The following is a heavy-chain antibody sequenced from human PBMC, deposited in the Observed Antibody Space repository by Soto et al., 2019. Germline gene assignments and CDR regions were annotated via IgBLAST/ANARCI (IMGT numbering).Heavy chain of an antibody. CDR2: ISNSGGTT. CDR1: GFTFSSSA. J-gene: IGHJ6*03. V-gene: IGHV3-23*01. Sequence: EVQMLESGGGLVQPGGSRRLSCAASGFTFSSSAMNWVRQAPGKGLEWVSSISNSGGTTSYADSVKGRFTISRDNSKNTLYLQMNSLRAEDTAVYYCAKGSRGAYYYCMDVWGKGTTVTVSS. CDR3: AKGSRGAYYYCMDV.